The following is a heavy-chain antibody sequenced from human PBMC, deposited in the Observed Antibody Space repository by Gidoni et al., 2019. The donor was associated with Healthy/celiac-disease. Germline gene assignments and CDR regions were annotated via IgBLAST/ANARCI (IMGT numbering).Heavy chain of an antibody. J-gene: IGHJ4*02. D-gene: IGHD2-15*01. Sequence: EVQLVESGGGLVKPGGSLRLSCAASGFTFSRYSMNWVRQAPGKGLEWVSSISSSSSYIYYADSVKGRFTISRDNAKNSLYLQMNSLRAEDTAVYYCARVAYCSGGSCYSDYWGQGTLVTVSS. CDR3: ARVAYCSGGSCYSDY. V-gene: IGHV3-21*01. CDR1: GFTFSRYS. CDR2: ISSSSSYI.